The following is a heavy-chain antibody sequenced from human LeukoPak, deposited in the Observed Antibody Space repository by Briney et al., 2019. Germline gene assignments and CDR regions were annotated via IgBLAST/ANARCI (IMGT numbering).Heavy chain of an antibody. CDR1: GFTFSTYA. CDR2: ISGSGGGT. J-gene: IGHJ4*02. D-gene: IGHD5-18*01. CDR3: AKSGGYSYGHFDY. V-gene: IGHV3-23*01. Sequence: GGSLRLSCAASGFTFSTYAMSWVRQAPGKGLEWASGISGSGGGTDYADSVKGRFTISRDNSKNTLSLQMNSLRAEDTALYYCAKSGGYSYGHFDYWGQGTLVTVSS.